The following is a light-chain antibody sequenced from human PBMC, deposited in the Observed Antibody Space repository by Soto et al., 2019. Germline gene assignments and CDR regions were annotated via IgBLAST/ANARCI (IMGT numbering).Light chain of an antibody. J-gene: IGLJ2*01. V-gene: IGLV4-60*03. CDR1: SGHSSYI. Sequence: QSVLTQSSSASASLGSSVKLTCTLSSGHSSYIIAWHQQQPGKAPRYLMKLEGSGSYNKGSGVPDRFSGSSSGADRYLTISNLQSEDEADYSCETWDSTSVLFGGGTKLTVL. CDR3: ETWDSTSVL. CDR2: LEGSGSY.